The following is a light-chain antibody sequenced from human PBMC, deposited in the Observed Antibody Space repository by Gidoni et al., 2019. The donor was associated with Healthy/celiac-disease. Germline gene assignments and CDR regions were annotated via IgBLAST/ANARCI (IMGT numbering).Light chain of an antibody. CDR2: YDD. V-gene: IGLV1-36*01. J-gene: IGLJ3*02. CDR3: AAWDDSLNGPV. Sequence: QPVLTQPPPVSEAPRQRVTISCSGSSTNIGNNAVNWYQQLQGKAPKLLIYYDDLLPSGVSDRFSGSKSGTSASLAISGLQSEDEADYYCAAWDDSLNGPVFGGGTKLTVL. CDR1: STNIGNNA.